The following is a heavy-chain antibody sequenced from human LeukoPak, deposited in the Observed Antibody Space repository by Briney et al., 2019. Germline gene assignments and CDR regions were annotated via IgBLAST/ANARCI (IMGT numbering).Heavy chain of an antibody. J-gene: IGHJ5*02. CDR2: INTNTGNP. CDR3: ARDQVVVTAITKLFDP. Sequence: GASVKVSCKASGYTFTSYAMNWVRQAPGQGLEWMGWINTNTGNPTYAQGLTGRFVFSLDTSVSTAYLQISSLKAEDTAVYYCARDQVVVTAITKLFDPWGQGTLVTVSS. V-gene: IGHV7-4-1*02. D-gene: IGHD2-21*02. CDR1: GYTFTSYA.